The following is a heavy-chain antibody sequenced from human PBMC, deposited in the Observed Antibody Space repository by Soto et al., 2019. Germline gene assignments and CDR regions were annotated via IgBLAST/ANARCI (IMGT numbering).Heavy chain of an antibody. CDR1: GGSISSYY. Sequence: QVQLQESGPGLVKPSETLSLTSTVSGGSISSYYWSWIRQPPGKGLEWIGYIYYSGSTNYNPSLKSRVTISVDTSKNQFSLKLSSVTAADTAVYYCAAIWSGYYWKDAFDIWGLGTMVTVSS. CDR3: AAIWSGYYWKDAFDI. J-gene: IGHJ3*02. V-gene: IGHV4-59*08. CDR2: IYYSGST. D-gene: IGHD3-3*01.